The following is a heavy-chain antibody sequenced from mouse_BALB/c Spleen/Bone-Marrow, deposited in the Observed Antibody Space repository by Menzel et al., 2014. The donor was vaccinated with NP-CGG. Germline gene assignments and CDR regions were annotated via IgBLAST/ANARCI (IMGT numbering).Heavy chain of an antibody. J-gene: IGHJ2*01. CDR3: ARQTYYDYDGYFDY. V-gene: IGHV5-6*01. D-gene: IGHD2-4*01. CDR1: GFTFSSYG. Sequence: EVKVVESGGDLVKPGGSLKLSCAASGFTFSSYGTSWVRQTPDKRLEWVATISSGGSYTYYPDSVKGRFTISRDNAKNTLYLQMSSLKSEDTAMYYCARQTYYDYDGYFDYWGQGTTLTVSS. CDR2: ISSGGSYT.